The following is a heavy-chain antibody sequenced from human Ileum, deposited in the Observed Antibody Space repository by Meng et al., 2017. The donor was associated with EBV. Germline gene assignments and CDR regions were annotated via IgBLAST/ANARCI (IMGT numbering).Heavy chain of an antibody. J-gene: IGHJ5*02. Sequence: QAQLVQSGGEVKKPGASVKASCKASGYTFTNYGITWVRQAPGQGLEWMGWISAYNGNTNYAQTLQGRVTMTTDTSTSTAYMELGSLRSEDTAVYYCARDSSPPHPHPGWFDTWGQGTLVTVSS. V-gene: IGHV1-18*01. D-gene: IGHD1-14*01. CDR1: GYTFTNYG. CDR3: ARDSSPPHPHPGWFDT. CDR2: ISAYNGNT.